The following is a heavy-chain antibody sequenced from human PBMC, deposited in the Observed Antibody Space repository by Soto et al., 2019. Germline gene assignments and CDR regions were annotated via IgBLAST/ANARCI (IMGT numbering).Heavy chain of an antibody. D-gene: IGHD3-9*01. Sequence: ETLSLTCTVSGGSISSGSYYWGCIRQPPGKGLEWIGSIYYSGRTHYNPSLKSRVTISVDTSTNQFSLKLGSVTAADTAVYYCARLEGLATISYYFDFWGPGALVTVSS. J-gene: IGHJ4*02. CDR1: GGSISSGSYY. CDR2: IYYSGRT. CDR3: ARLEGLATISYYFDF. V-gene: IGHV4-39*01.